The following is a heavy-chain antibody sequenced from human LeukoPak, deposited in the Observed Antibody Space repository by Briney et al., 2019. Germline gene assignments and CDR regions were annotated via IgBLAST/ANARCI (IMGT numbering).Heavy chain of an antibody. J-gene: IGHJ3*02. CDR2: ISNTGTT. D-gene: IGHD3-22*01. CDR3: ARGMIAQSAGAFNI. Sequence: SETLSLTCTVSGGSINNYYWNWIRQPPGEGLEWIGFISNTGTTNYNPSLKSRVTISVDTSKNRFSLKLSSVTAADRALYYCARGMIAQSAGAFNIWGQGTVVTVSS. V-gene: IGHV4-59*01. CDR1: GGSINNYY.